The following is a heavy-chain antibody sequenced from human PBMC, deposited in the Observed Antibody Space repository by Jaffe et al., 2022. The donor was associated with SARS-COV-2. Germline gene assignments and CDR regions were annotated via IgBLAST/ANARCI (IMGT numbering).Heavy chain of an antibody. Sequence: QVQLVESGGGVVQPGRSLRLSCAASGFTFSSYAMHWVRQAPGKGLEWVAVISYDGSNKYYADSVKGRFTISRDNSKNTLYLQMNSLRAEDTAVYYCARDRVVGYSYGFFFDYWGQGTLVTVSS. CDR2: ISYDGSNK. J-gene: IGHJ4*02. V-gene: IGHV3-30-3*01. CDR1: GFTFSSYA. D-gene: IGHD5-18*01. CDR3: ARDRVVGYSYGFFFDY.